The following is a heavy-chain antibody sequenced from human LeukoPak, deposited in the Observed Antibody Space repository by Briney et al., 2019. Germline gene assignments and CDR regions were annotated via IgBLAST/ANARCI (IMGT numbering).Heavy chain of an antibody. J-gene: IGHJ6*03. Sequence: SGGSLRLSCAASGFTFSSYAMSWVRQAPGMGLEWVSAISGSGGSTYYADSVKGRFTISRDNSKNTLYLQMNSLRAEDTAVYYCAKDRKDYVNYYYYMDVWGKGTTVTVSS. V-gene: IGHV3-23*01. D-gene: IGHD3-10*02. CDR1: GFTFSSYA. CDR2: ISGSGGST. CDR3: AKDRKDYVNYYYYMDV.